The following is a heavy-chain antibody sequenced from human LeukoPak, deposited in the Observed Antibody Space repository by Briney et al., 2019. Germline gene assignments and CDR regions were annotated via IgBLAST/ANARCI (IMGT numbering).Heavy chain of an antibody. CDR3: AKDFHSWSRPGIDY. V-gene: IGHV3-30*02. J-gene: IGHJ4*02. Sequence: GGSLTLSCAASGFTFSSYGMHWVRQAPGKGLEWVAYIWFDGSKESYVVSVRGRLFIYRDNYKLTLYLKINRLRDDDTSYYYCAKDFHSWSRPGIDYWGEGSLVTVSS. CDR1: GFTFSSYG. D-gene: IGHD3-3*02. CDR2: IWFDGSKE.